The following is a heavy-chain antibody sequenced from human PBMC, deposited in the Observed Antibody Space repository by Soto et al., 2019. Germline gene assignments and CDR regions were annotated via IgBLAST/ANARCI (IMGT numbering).Heavy chain of an antibody. CDR3: ARPHVDNWSLHY. V-gene: IGHV3-23*01. CDR1: GFTFSSYA. Sequence: GGSLRLSCAASGFTFSSYAMSWVRQAPGKGLEWVSGINAGVGSTFYADSVKGRFTISRDNSRDTLFLQMNSLRAEDTALYYCARPHVDNWSLHYWGQGTLVTVSS. CDR2: INAGVGST. D-gene: IGHD1-20*01. J-gene: IGHJ4*02.